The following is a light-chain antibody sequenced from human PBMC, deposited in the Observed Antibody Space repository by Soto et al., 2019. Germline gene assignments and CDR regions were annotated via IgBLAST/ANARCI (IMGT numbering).Light chain of an antibody. CDR3: AAWDDSLSGPV. V-gene: IGLV1-47*01. CDR1: SSNIGSNY. J-gene: IGLJ2*01. Sequence: QSVLTQPPSASGTPGQRVTISCSGSSSNIGSNYVYWYQHLPGTAPKLLIYRNNQRPSGVPDRFSGSKSGTSASLAISGLRSEDAADYYCAAWDDSLSGPVFGGGTKLTVL. CDR2: RNN.